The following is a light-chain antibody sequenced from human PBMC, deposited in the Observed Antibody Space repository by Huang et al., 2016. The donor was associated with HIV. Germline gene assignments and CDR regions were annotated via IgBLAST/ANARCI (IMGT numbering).Light chain of an antibody. CDR2: WAS. CDR3: QQYFETPLT. J-gene: IGKJ4*01. V-gene: IGKV4-1*01. Sequence: DIVMTQSPDSLAVSLGERATVNCKSSQTILYSSKNKNYLAWYQQKPGQPPKLLIYWASTRESGVPDRFSGSGSGTDFTLTISSLQAGDVAVYYCQQYFETPLTFGGGTKVEIK. CDR1: QTILYSSKNKNY.